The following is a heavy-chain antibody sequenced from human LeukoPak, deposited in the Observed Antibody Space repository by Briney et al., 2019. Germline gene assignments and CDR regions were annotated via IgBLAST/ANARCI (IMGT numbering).Heavy chain of an antibody. D-gene: IGHD2-21*01. J-gene: IGHJ3*02. CDR2: FYDSGDF. Sequence: PSETLSLTCTVSGVSITGHHWTWIRRPPGTGLEWIGYFYDSGDFNYNPSLKSRVTISMDMSNNQFSLSMSSVTAADTAMYYCARLRRPGGRKGDCFDIWGQGTMVTVSS. CDR3: ARLRRPGGRKGDCFDI. CDR1: GVSITGHH. V-gene: IGHV4-59*08.